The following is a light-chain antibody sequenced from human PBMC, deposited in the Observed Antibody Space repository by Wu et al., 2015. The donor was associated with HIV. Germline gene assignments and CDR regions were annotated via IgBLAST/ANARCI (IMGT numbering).Light chain of an antibody. CDR1: QGIHNY. J-gene: IGKJ4*01. V-gene: IGKV1-9*01. CDR2: AAS. CDR3: QQLNSSPWP. Sequence: IQLTQSPSALSASVGDRVTITCRASQGIHNYLAWFQQQPGKALKLLIYAASTLQSGVPSRFSGSGYGTDFTLTISSLQPEDFATYYCQQLNSSPWPFGGGTKVEI.